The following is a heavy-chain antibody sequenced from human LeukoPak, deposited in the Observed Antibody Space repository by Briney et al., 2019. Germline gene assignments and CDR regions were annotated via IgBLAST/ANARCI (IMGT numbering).Heavy chain of an antibody. D-gene: IGHD2-21*01. Sequence: PGGSLRLSCAASGFTFSSYGMHWVRQAPGKGLEWVAVVSFGGSNKYYADSVRGRFTISRDNSKNTLYLQMNSLRTEDTAVYYCAKEGNGDSFDYWGQGTLVTVSS. J-gene: IGHJ4*02. CDR1: GFTFSSYG. CDR3: AKEGNGDSFDY. CDR2: VSFGGSNK. V-gene: IGHV3-30*18.